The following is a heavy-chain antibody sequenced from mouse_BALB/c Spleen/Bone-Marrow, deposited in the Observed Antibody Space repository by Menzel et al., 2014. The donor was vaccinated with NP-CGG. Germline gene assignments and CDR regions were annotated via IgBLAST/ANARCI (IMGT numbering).Heavy chain of an antibody. CDR2: INSNGGST. CDR1: GFSFSGYG. Sequence: EVMLVESGGGLVQPGGSLKLSCAASGFSFSGYGMSWVRQTPDKRLELVATINSNGGSTYYSDSVKGRFTISRDNAKNTLYLQMSSLKSEDTAMYYCARGYDYDSWFAYWVQGTLVTVSA. D-gene: IGHD2-4*01. V-gene: IGHV5-6-3*01. J-gene: IGHJ3*01. CDR3: ARGYDYDSWFAY.